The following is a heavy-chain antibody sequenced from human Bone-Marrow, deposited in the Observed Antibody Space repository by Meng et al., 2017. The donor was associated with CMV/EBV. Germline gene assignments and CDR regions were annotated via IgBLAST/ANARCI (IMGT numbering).Heavy chain of an antibody. J-gene: IGHJ5*02. Sequence: CTPSGYTFTSYGISWVRQAPGQGLEWMGWISAYNGNTNYAQKLQGRVTMTTDTSTSTAYTELRSLRSDDTAVYYCARDHSIKGFDPWGQGTLVTVSS. CDR1: GYTFTSYG. V-gene: IGHV1-18*01. D-gene: IGHD2/OR15-2a*01. CDR3: ARDHSIKGFDP. CDR2: ISAYNGNT.